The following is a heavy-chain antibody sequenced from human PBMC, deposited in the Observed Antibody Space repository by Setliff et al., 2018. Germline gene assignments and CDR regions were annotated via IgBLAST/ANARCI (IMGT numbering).Heavy chain of an antibody. J-gene: IGHJ4*02. CDR1: GFAFSSYA. V-gene: IGHV3-23*03. CDR2: IYSGDRST. CDR3: AKPQVELRWGFES. Sequence: SGESLRLSCAGSGFAFSSYAMSWVRQAPGKGLEWVSTIYSGDRSTFYTDSVKGRFTISRDSSKNTLYLQMNSLRAEDTAVYYCAKPQVELRWGFESWGQGTPVTVSS. D-gene: IGHD1-7*01.